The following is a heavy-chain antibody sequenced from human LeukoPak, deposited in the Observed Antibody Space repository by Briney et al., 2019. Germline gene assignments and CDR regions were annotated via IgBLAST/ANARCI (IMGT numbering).Heavy chain of an antibody. V-gene: IGHV4-61*02. D-gene: IGHD5-24*01. CDR3: ARWVESTNYYYMDV. CDR1: GGSISSGSYY. CDR2: IYRSGST. J-gene: IGHJ6*03. Sequence: SQTLSLTCTVSGGSISSGSYYWSWIRQPAGKGLEWFGRIYRSGSTNYNPALKSRVTISVDTSKNQLSLKLSSVTAADTAVYYCARWVESTNYYYMDVWGKGTTVTVSS.